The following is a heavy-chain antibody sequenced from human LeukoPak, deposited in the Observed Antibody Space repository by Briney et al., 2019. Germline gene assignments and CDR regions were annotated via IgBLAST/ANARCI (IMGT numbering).Heavy chain of an antibody. V-gene: IGHV3-30*02. D-gene: IGHD3-9*01. CDR2: IRYDERNK. CDR3: AKDVSRILTGARNYFDS. J-gene: IGHJ4*02. CDR1: GFTFSSYA. Sequence: GGSLRLSCAASGFTFSSYAMHWVRQAPGKGLEWVAFIRYDERNKYYSDSVKGRFTISRDNSKNTLYLRMNSLRAEDTAVYYCAKDVSRILTGARNYFDSWGQGTLVTVSS.